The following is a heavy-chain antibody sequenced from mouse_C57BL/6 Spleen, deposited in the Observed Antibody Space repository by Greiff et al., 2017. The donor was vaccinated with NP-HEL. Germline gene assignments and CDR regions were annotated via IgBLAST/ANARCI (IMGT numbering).Heavy chain of an antibody. J-gene: IGHJ4*01. CDR2: ISSGGSYT. CDR3: ARQGTVVSYYYAMDY. D-gene: IGHD1-1*01. CDR1: GFTFSSYG. Sequence: EVKLMESGGDLVKPGGSLKLSCAASGFTFSSYGMSWVRQTPDKRLEWVATISSGGSYTYYPESVKGRFTISRDNAKNTLYLQMSSLKSVDTAMYYCARQGTVVSYYYAMDYRGQGTSVTVSS. V-gene: IGHV5-6*01.